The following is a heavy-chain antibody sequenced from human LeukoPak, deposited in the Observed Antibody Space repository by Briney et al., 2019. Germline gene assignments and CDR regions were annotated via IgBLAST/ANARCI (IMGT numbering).Heavy chain of an antibody. D-gene: IGHD3-3*01. CDR2: ITGSGGST. CDR1: GFSFSSFW. V-gene: IGHV3-23*01. CDR3: ARDERLLSFLK. Sequence: GGSLRLSCAASGFSFSSFWMSWVRQAPGKGLEWVSGITGSGGSTYYADSVKGRFTISRDNSKNTLYLQMNSLRAEDTAIYYCARDERLLSFLKWGQGTLVTVSS. J-gene: IGHJ4*02.